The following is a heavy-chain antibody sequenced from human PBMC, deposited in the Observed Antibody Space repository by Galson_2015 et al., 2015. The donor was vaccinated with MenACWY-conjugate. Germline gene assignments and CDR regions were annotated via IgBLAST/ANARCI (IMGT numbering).Heavy chain of an antibody. D-gene: IGHD2-2*01. CDR3: AGHDRTAPARSGASDI. CDR1: GGSISSSSYY. J-gene: IGHJ3*02. V-gene: IGHV4-39*01. Sequence: ETLSLTCTVSGGSISSSSYYWDWIRQPPGRGLEWIGTIYYSGSAYYNSSLKSRVTISVDTSQNQFSLNLSSVNAADTAMYYCAGHDRTAPARSGASDIWGRGTMVTVSS. CDR2: IYYSGSA.